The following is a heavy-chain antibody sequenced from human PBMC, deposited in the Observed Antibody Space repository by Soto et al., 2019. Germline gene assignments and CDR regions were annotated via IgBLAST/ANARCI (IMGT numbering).Heavy chain of an antibody. CDR3: ARGGCSGGSCYRPFFSD. D-gene: IGHD2-15*01. CDR1: GGSFSDYY. J-gene: IGHJ4*02. CDR2: INHSGST. Sequence: QVQLQQWGAGLLKPSETLSLTCAVYGGSFSDYYWSWIRQPPGKGLEWIGEINHSGSTIYNPSLKGRVPMSVATSKIQCSRNLTSVPAADTAVYYCARGGCSGGSCYRPFFSDWGQGTLVTVSS. V-gene: IGHV4-34*02.